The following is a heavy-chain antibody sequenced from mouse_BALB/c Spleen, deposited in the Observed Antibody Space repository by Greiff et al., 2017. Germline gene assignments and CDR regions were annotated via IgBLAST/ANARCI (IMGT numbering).Heavy chain of an antibody. D-gene: IGHD2-2*01. CDR1: GYTFTSYD. J-gene: IGHJ3*01. CDR2: IFPGDGST. CDR3: AIRGYDGFAY. Sequence: QVHVKQSGAELVKPGASVKLSCKASGYTFTSYDINWVRQRPAQGLEWIGWIFPGDGSTKYNEKFKGKATLTTDKSASTAYMQLSRLTSEDAAVYVCAIRGYDGFAYWGQGTLVTVSA. V-gene: IGHV1S56*01.